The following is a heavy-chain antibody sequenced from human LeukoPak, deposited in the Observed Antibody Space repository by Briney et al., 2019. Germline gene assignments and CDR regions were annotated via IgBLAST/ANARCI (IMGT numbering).Heavy chain of an antibody. Sequence: GGSLRLSCAASGFTLSSYWIHWVRQAPGKGLVWVSRINSDGSSTSYSDSVKGRFTISRNNAKNTLYLQMNSLRAEDTAVYYCARDSPGYSYGFGYWGQGTLVTVSS. CDR1: GFTLSSYW. CDR2: INSDGSST. CDR3: ARDSPGYSYGFGY. J-gene: IGHJ4*02. V-gene: IGHV3-74*01. D-gene: IGHD5-18*01.